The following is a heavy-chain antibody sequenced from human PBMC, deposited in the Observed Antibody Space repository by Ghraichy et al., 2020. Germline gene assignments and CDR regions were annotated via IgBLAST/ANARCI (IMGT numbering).Heavy chain of an antibody. V-gene: IGHV3-23*01. CDR1: GFPFSSYA. CDR3: AKYRWELQRFDD. CDR2: ISGNSGST. D-gene: IGHD1-26*01. J-gene: IGHJ5*02. Sequence: AGSLRLSCAASGFPFSSYAMSWVRQAPGKGLEWVSTISGNSGSTYYSDPVKGRFTISRDNSKNTLFLQRNSMRADDTAVYYCAKYRWELQRFDDWGQGTLVTVSS.